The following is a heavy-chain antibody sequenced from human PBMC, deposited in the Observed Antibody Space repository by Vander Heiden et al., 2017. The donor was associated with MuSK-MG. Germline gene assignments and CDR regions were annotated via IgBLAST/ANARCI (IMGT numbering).Heavy chain of an antibody. D-gene: IGHD2-15*01. CDR1: GYTFTGYY. CDR2: INPNTGGT. J-gene: IGHJ5*02. V-gene: IGHV1-2*02. CDR3: ARGKVVTATRAAWFDP. Sequence: QVQLVQSGAEVKKPGASVKVSCKVSGYTFTGYYIHWVRQAPGQGPEGMGWINPNTGGTNYAQKFQGRVTMNRDTSIFTAYMELSSLTSDDAAVYYCARGKVVTATRAAWFDPWGQGTLVTVSS.